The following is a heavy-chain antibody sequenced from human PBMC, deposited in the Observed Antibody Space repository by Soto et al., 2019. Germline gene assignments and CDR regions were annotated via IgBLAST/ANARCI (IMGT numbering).Heavy chain of an antibody. J-gene: IGHJ6*02. CDR3: AKEGIAARLDYYYGMVV. CDR2: ISGSGGST. D-gene: IGHD6-6*01. V-gene: IGHV3-23*01. CDR1: GFTFSSYA. Sequence: EVQLLESGGGLEQPGGSLRLSCAASGFTFSSYAMSWVRQAPGKGLEWVSAISGSGGSTYYADSVKGRFTISRDNSKNTLYLQMNSLRAEDTAVYYCAKEGIAARLDYYYGMVVWGQGTTVTVSS.